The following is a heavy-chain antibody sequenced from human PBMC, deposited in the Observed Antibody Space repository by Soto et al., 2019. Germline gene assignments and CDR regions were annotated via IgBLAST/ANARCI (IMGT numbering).Heavy chain of an antibody. J-gene: IGHJ5*02. D-gene: IGHD1-7*01. V-gene: IGHV1-69*13. CDR2: IIPIFGTA. CDR3: VIKNAYNWNYRSPWFDP. CDR1: GGTFSSYA. Sequence: GASVKVSCKASGGTFSSYAISWVRQAPGQGLEWMGGIIPIFGTANYAQKFQGRVTITADESTSTAYMELSSLRSEDTAVYYCVIKNAYNWNYRSPWFDPWGQGTLVTVSS.